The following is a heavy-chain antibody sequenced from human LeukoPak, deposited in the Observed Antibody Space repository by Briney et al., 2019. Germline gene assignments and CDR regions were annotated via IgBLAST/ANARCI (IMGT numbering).Heavy chain of an antibody. CDR1: GFTFSSYS. Sequence: GGSLRLSCAASGFTFSSYSMNWVRQAPGKGLEWVSSISSSSSYIYYADSVKGRFTISRDNAKNTLYLQMNSLRAEATAVYSCASRSTRVGATLGYWGQGTVVTVSS. D-gene: IGHD1-26*01. CDR2: ISSSSSYI. CDR3: ASRSTRVGATLGY. J-gene: IGHJ4*02. V-gene: IGHV3-21*01.